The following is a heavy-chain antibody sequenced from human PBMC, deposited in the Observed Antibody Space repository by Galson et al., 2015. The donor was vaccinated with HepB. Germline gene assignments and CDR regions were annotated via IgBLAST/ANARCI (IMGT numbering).Heavy chain of an antibody. V-gene: IGHV3-23*01. CDR1: GFSFRDYA. J-gene: IGHJ3*02. D-gene: IGHD6-19*01. CDR2: ISGSGGDT. Sequence: SLRLSCAASGFSFRDYAMTWVRQAPGKGLEWVSPISGSGGDTLYADSVKGRFIISRDNSKNTLYLEMNSLRVDDTAVYSCAKDPWGYNSGWTGTFDIWGQGTLVTVSS. CDR3: AKDPWGYNSGWTGTFDI.